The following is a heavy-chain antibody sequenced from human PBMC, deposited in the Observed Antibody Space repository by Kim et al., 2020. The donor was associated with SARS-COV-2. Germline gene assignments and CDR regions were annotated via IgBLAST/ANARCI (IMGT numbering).Heavy chain of an antibody. V-gene: IGHV4-59*01. J-gene: IGHJ4*02. D-gene: IGHD1-26*01. CDR3: ARNSGSYRGYFDY. Sequence: TPSLKDRLTISVATSTHQFSRKRSSVTAADTAVYYCARNSGSYRGYFDYWGQGTLVTVSS.